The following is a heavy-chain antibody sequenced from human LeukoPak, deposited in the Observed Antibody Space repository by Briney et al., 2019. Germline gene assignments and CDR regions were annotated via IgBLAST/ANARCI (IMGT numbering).Heavy chain of an antibody. V-gene: IGHV3-53*01. CDR2: VYSGGIT. CDR3: ARSGGSGTSTRYFDY. D-gene: IGHD3-10*01. Sequence: GGSLRLSCAASGFTVSSNHMSWVRQAPGKGLEWVSVVYSGGITYYADSVKGRFTISRDNSENTLYLQMNSLRAGDTAVYYCARSGGSGTSTRYFDYWGQGTLVTVSS. J-gene: IGHJ4*02. CDR1: GFTVSSNH.